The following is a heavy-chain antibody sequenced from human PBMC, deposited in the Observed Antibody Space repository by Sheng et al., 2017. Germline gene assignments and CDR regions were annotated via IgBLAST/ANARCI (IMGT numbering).Heavy chain of an antibody. Sequence: QVQLVESGGGVVQPGTSLRLSCAASGFTFRNYAMHWVRQAPGKGLEWVSIISSGGPYKYYADSVKGRFSISRDNSKNTLYLQMNSLRTEDTAIYYCARDGLLHSYGQGYLDYWGQGALVTVSS. CDR3: ARDGLLHSYGQGYLDY. CDR2: ISSGGPYK. J-gene: IGHJ4*02. CDR1: GFTFRNYA. D-gene: IGHD5-18*01. V-gene: IGHV3-30*04.